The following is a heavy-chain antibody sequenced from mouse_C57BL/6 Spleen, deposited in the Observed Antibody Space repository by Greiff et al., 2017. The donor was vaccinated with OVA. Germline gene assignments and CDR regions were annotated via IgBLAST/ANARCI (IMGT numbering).Heavy chain of an antibody. D-gene: IGHD2-10*02. CDR2: IDPETGGT. J-gene: IGHJ3*01. CDR1: GYTFTDYE. Sequence: LQESGAELVRPGASVTLSCKASGYTFTDYEMHWVKQTPVHGLEWIGAIDPETGGTAYNQKFKGKAILTADKSSSTAYMELRSLTSEDSAVYYYARGVWGFAYWGQGTLVTVSA. CDR3: ARGVWGFAY. V-gene: IGHV1-15*01.